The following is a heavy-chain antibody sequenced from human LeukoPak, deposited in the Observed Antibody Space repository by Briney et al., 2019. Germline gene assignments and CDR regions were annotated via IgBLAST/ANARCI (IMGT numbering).Heavy chain of an antibody. Sequence: GGSLRLSCAASGFTFTNYAMSWVRQAPGKGLEWLSAISSSGDTYYADSVRGRFTISRDNSKNTLYLQMNRLRAEDTAVYYCAKDAVGGTAYYFDCWGQGTLVSVSS. J-gene: IGHJ4*02. D-gene: IGHD1-26*01. CDR1: GFTFTNYA. CDR2: ISSSGDT. CDR3: AKDAVGGTAYYFDC. V-gene: IGHV3-23*01.